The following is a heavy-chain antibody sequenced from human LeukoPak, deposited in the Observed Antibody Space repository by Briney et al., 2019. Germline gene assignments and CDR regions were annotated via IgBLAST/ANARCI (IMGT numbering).Heavy chain of an antibody. V-gene: IGHV1-69*13. D-gene: IGHD5-18*01. J-gene: IGHJ6*03. Sequence: SVKVSCKASGGTFSSYAISWVRQAPGQGLEWMAGIIPIFGTANYAQKFQGRVTITADESTSTAYMELSSLRSEDTAVYYCAREGRGYSYGYPSYYYYYMDVWGKGTTVTVSS. CDR1: GGTFSSYA. CDR3: AREGRGYSYGYPSYYYYYMDV. CDR2: IIPIFGTA.